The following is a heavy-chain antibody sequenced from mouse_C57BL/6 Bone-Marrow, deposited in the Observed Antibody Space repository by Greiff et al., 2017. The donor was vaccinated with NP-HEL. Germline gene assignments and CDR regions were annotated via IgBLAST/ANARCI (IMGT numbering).Heavy chain of an antibody. CDR1: GYTFTSYW. CDR3: ARSLKAY. V-gene: IGHV1-50*01. Sequence: QVQLQHPGAELVKPGASVKLSCKASGYTFTSYWMQWVKQRPGQGLEWIGEIDPSDSYTNYNQKFKGKATLTVDTSSSTAYMQLSSLTSEDSAVYYCARSLKAYWGQGTLVTVSA. D-gene: IGHD1-3*01. CDR2: IDPSDSYT. J-gene: IGHJ3*01.